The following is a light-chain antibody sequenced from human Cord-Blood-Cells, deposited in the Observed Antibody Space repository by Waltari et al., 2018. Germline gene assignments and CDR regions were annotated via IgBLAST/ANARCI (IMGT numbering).Light chain of an antibody. CDR2: DAS. CDR3: QQFNSYLL. J-gene: IGKJ4*01. CDR1: QGISSA. V-gene: IGKV1-13*02. Sequence: AIQLTQSPSSLSASVGDRVTITCRASQGISSALTWYQQKPGKAPKLLIYDASSLESGVPSRFSGSGSGTDFTLTISSLQPEDFATYYCQQFNSYLLFGGGTKVEIK.